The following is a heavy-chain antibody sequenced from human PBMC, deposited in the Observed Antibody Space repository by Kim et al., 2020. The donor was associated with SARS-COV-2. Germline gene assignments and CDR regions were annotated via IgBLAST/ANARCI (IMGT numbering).Heavy chain of an antibody. CDR3: ARPSLYGSGSLSGMDV. Sequence: SVKVSCKASGGTFSSYAISWVRQAPGQGLEWMGRIIPILGIANYAQKFQGRVTITADKSTSTAYMELSSLRSEDTAVYYCARPSLYGSGSLSGMDVWGQGTTVTVSS. CDR2: IIPILGIA. D-gene: IGHD3-10*01. CDR1: GGTFSSYA. J-gene: IGHJ6*02. V-gene: IGHV1-69*04.